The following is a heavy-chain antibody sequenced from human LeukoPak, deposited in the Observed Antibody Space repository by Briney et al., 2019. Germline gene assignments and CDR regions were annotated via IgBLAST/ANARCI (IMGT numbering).Heavy chain of an antibody. Sequence: ASVKVSCKASGYTFTGYYMHWVRQAPGQGLEWMGRINPNSGGTNYAQKFQGRVTMTRDTSISTAYMELSRLRSEDTAVYYCARGQHYDSSGHDYWGQGTLVTVSS. V-gene: IGHV1-2*06. CDR2: INPNSGGT. CDR3: ARGQHYDSSGHDY. J-gene: IGHJ4*02. CDR1: GYTFTGYY. D-gene: IGHD3-22*01.